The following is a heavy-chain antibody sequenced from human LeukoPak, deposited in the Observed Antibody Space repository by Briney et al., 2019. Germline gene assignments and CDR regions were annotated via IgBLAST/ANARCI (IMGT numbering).Heavy chain of an antibody. CDR3: AKKGAGIWYFYL. CDR1: GFTFSSYA. CDR2: ISGSGGST. V-gene: IGHV3-23*01. D-gene: IGHD6-19*01. Sequence: GGSLRLSCAASGFTFSSYAMSWVRQAPGKGLEWVSGISGSGGSTYYADSVKGRFTISRDNSKNTLYLQMNSLRAEDTAVYYCAKKGAGIWYFYLWGRGTLVTVSS. J-gene: IGHJ2*01.